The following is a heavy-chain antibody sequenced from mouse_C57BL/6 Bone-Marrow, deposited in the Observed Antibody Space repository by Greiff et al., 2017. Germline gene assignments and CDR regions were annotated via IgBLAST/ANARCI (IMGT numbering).Heavy chain of an antibody. CDR3: AREEYAMDY. CDR2: ISDGGSYT. J-gene: IGHJ4*01. Sequence: EVKLEESGGGLVKPGGSLQLSCAASGFTFSSYAMSWVRQTPEKRLEWVATISDGGSYTYYPDNVKGRFTISRDNAKNNLYLQMSHLKSEDTAMYYCAREEYAMDYWGQGTSVTVAS. V-gene: IGHV5-4*01. CDR1: GFTFSSYA.